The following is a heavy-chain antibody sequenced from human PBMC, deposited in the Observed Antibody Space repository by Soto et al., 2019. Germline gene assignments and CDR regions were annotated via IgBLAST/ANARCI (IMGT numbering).Heavy chain of an antibody. CDR3: ARDGYDGSGSPYPDY. V-gene: IGHV4-59*01. J-gene: IGHJ4*02. CDR2: VYYLGST. Sequence: XTLSLPCSVSGGSLSEYVWSWIRQSPERGVEWIGYVYYLGSTDYNPSLKSRVTISVDTSKRQLSLRLSSVTAADAAIYYCARDGYDGSGSPYPDYWGPGTQGTVSS. CDR1: GGSLSEYV. D-gene: IGHD3-10*01.